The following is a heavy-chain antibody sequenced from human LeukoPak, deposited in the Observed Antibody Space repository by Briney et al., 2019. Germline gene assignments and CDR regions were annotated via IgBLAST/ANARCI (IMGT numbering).Heavy chain of an antibody. CDR3: TTDPYLRNDYGDYEDFGY. CDR1: GFTFSNAW. CDR2: IKSSTDGGTT. Sequence: GGSLRLSCAASGFTFSNAWMNWVRQAPGKGLEWVGRIKSSTDGGTTDYAAPVKGRFTISRDDSKNTLFLQMNSLKTEDTAVYYCTTDPYLRNDYGDYEDFGYWGQGTLVTVSS. V-gene: IGHV3-15*01. D-gene: IGHD4-17*01. J-gene: IGHJ4*02.